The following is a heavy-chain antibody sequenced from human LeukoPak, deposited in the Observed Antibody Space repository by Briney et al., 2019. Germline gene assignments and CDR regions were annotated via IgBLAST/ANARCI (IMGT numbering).Heavy chain of an antibody. CDR3: ARGRFYFDY. CDR1: GFSLTTSGMC. V-gene: IGHV2-70*17. Sequence: SGPALVKPTQTLTLTCTFSGFSLTTSGMCVSWIRQPPGKALEWLARIDWDDDKFYSTSLKTRLTISKDTSKNQVVLTMTNMDPVDTATYYSARGRFYFDYWGQGTLVTVSS. J-gene: IGHJ4*02. CDR2: IDWDDDK. D-gene: IGHD3-16*01.